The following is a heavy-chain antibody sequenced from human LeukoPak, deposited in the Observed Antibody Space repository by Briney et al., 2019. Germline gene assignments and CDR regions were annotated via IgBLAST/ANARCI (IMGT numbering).Heavy chain of an antibody. V-gene: IGHV4-4*02. J-gene: IGHJ4*02. CDR3: ARLRGRYSSSWTDDY. D-gene: IGHD6-13*01. Sequence: SETLSLTCAVSDGSIFSSNWWSWVRQPPGKGLEWIGQIFHSGSTSYSPSLKSRVTISVDKSKNQFSLKLTSVTAADTAVYYCARLRGRYSSSWTDDYWGQGTLVTVSS. CDR2: IFHSGST. CDR1: DGSIFSSNW.